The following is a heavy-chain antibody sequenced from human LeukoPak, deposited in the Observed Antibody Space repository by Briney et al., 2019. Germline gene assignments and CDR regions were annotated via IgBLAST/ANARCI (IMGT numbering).Heavy chain of an antibody. J-gene: IGHJ4*02. D-gene: IGHD6-19*01. CDR3: ARSDSSGWYVLDY. CDR1: GFTFSSYS. CDR2: INWNSGSI. V-gene: IGHV3-21*01. Sequence: PGGSLRLSCAASGFTFSSYSMNWVRQAPGKGLEWVSAINWNSGSIGYADSVKGRFTISRDNAKNSLYLQMNSLRAEDTAVYYCARSDSSGWYVLDYWGQGTLVTVSS.